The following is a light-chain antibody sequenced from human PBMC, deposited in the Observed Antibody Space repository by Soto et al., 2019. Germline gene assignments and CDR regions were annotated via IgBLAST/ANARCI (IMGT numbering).Light chain of an antibody. V-gene: IGLV1-44*01. CDR3: AAWDDSLHGVV. CDR1: SSNIGSNA. CDR2: MNN. Sequence: QSVLTQPPSASGTPGQRVTISCSGSSSNIGSNAVNWYQQLPGTAPKLLIYMNNKRFSGVPDRFSGSKSGSSASLAISGLQSEDEADYYCAAWDDSLHGVVFGGGPKLTVL. J-gene: IGLJ2*01.